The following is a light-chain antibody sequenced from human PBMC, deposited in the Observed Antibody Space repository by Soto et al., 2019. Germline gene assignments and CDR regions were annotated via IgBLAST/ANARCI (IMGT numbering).Light chain of an antibody. CDR3: CSYVGGYTSYV. CDR1: SSDVGTYNF. CDR2: DVT. J-gene: IGLJ1*01. Sequence: QSALTQPRSVSGSPGQSVTISCTGTSSDVGTYNFVSWYQQHPGTAPKFMIYDVTKRPSGVPDRFSGSKSGNTASLTISGLQAEDEADYYCCSYVGGYTSYVFGTGTKLTVL. V-gene: IGLV2-11*01.